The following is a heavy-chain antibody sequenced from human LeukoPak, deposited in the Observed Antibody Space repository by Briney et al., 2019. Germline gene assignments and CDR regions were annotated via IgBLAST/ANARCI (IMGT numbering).Heavy chain of an antibody. CDR3: ARTHSSSSHFDY. J-gene: IGHJ4*02. Sequence: SETLSLTCTVSGGSISSYYWSWIRQPPGKGLEWIGYIYSSGSTNYNPSLKSRVTISVDTSKNQFSLKLSSVTAADTAVYYCARTHSSSSHFDYWGQGTLVTVSS. D-gene: IGHD6-6*01. V-gene: IGHV4-4*09. CDR2: IYSSGST. CDR1: GGSISSYY.